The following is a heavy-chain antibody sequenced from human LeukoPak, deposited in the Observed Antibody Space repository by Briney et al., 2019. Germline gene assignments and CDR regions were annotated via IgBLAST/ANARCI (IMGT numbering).Heavy chain of an antibody. V-gene: IGHV4-30-4*01. CDR2: IHDSGST. D-gene: IGHD3-10*01. CDR1: GASISSGDYH. Sequence: PSQTLSLTCTVSGASISSGDYHWNWIRQPPGKGLEWIGFIHDSGSTYYNPSLKSRVTISVDRSKNQFSLKLSSVTAADTAVYYCARVSYGSGFDWGQGTLVTVSS. J-gene: IGHJ4*02. CDR3: ARVSYGSGFD.